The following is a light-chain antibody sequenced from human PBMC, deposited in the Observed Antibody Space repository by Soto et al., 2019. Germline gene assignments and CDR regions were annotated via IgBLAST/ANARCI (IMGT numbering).Light chain of an antibody. Sequence: QSVLTQPPSVSGSPGQSVTISCTGTSSDIGIYNCVSWYRQPPGTAPKLMIYEVSNRPSGVPDRFSGSKSGNTASLTISGVQAEDEADYYCSSCTSSSVVFGGGTKVTVL. J-gene: IGLJ2*01. CDR1: SSDIGIYNC. CDR3: SSCTSSSVV. V-gene: IGLV2-18*02. CDR2: EVS.